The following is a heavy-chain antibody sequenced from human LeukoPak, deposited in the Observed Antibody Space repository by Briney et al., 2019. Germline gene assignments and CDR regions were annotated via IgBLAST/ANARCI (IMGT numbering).Heavy chain of an antibody. CDR1: GFSFSHHY. Sequence: PGGSLRLSCTASGFSFSHHYMRWIRQAPGKGREWVVNINEDGSNKWHLGSVKGRFTVSRDNARNSLYLQMNSLRVEDTAVYYCTRVIVAVPGYFDYFDFWGQGVLVTVSS. CDR2: INEDGSNK. CDR3: TRVIVAVPGYFDYFDF. D-gene: IGHD2-21*02. V-gene: IGHV3-7*01. J-gene: IGHJ4*02.